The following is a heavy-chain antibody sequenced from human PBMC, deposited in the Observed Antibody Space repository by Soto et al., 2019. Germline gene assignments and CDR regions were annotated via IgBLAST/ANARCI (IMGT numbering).Heavy chain of an antibody. D-gene: IGHD2-21*02. CDR3: AREGPRCGGDCYYYRFDY. V-gene: IGHV1-46*01. CDR1: VYSFTSYY. CDR2: INPSGGST. J-gene: IGHJ4*02. Sequence: AASLKVSRKGSVYSFTSYYMHWVRQAPGQGLEWMGIINPSGGSTSYAQKFQGRVTMTRDTSTSTVYMELSSLRSEDTAVYYCAREGPRCGGDCYYYRFDYWGQGTLVTVSS.